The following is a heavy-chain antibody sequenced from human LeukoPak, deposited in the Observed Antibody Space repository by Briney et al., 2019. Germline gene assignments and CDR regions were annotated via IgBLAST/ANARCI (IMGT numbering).Heavy chain of an antibody. Sequence: SETLSLTCTVSGGSISSGGYYWSWIRQPAGKGLEWIGRIYTSGSTNYNPSLKSRVTISVDASKNQFSLKLSSVTAADTAVYYCAAQYYYDSSGSYYFDYWGQGTLVTVSS. D-gene: IGHD3-22*01. CDR2: IYTSGST. CDR3: AAQYYYDSSGSYYFDY. CDR1: GGSISSGGYY. J-gene: IGHJ4*02. V-gene: IGHV4-61*02.